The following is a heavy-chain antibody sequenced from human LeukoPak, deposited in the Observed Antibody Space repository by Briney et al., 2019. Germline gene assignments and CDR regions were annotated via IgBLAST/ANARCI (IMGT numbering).Heavy chain of an antibody. J-gene: IGHJ4*02. CDR1: GFTFSSYG. D-gene: IGHD6-19*01. V-gene: IGHV3-33*01. CDR3: ARDAPKYSSGWCLGY. CDR2: IWYDGSNK. Sequence: GRSLRLSCAASGFTFSSYGMHWVRQAPGKGLEWVAVIWYDGSNKYYADSLKGRFTISRDNSKNTLYLQMNSLRAEDTAVYYCARDAPKYSSGWCLGYWGQGTLVTVSS.